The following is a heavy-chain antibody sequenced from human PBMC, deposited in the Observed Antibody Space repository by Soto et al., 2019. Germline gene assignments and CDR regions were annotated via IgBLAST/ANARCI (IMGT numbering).Heavy chain of an antibody. CDR3: SHGPDSSGYYYYYGMDV. V-gene: IGHV1-69*13. Sequence: GASVKVSCKASGGTFSSYAMSWVRQATGQGLEWMGGIIPIFGTANYAQKFQGRVTITADESTSTAYMELSSPRSEDTAVYYCSHGPDSSGYYYYYGMDVWGQGTTVTVSS. CDR1: GGTFSSYA. D-gene: IGHD3-22*01. J-gene: IGHJ6*02. CDR2: IIPIFGTA.